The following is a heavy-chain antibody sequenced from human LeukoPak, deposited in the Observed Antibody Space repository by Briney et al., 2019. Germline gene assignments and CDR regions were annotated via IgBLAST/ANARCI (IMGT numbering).Heavy chain of an antibody. CDR2: INPSGGST. CDR1: GYTFTSYY. J-gene: IGHJ4*02. V-gene: IGHV1-46*01. D-gene: IGHD5-24*01. Sequence: ASVKVSCKASGYTFTSYYMHWVRQAPGQGLEWMGIINPSGGSTSYAQKFQGRVTMTRDTSTSTVYMELSSLRSEDTAVYYCARDRRVMATILLFDYWGQGTLVTVSS. CDR3: ARDRRVMATILLFDY.